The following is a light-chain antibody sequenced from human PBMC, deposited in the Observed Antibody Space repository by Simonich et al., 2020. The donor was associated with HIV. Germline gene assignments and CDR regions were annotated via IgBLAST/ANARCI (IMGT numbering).Light chain of an antibody. V-gene: IGKV3-15*01. CDR2: GAS. CDR1: QSVSSN. Sequence: IVMTQSPASLSVSPGERATLSCRASQSVSSNLAWYQQKAGQAPRLLIYGASTRATGIPARFSGSGSGTEFTLTISRLEPEDFAVYYCQQYGSSPPYTFGQGTKLEIK. J-gene: IGKJ2*01. CDR3: QQYGSSPPYT.